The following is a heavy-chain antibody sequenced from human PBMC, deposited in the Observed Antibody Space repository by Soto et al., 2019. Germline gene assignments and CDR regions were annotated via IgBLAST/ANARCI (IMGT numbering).Heavy chain of an antibody. Sequence: SLTCSVSGGSISSSSYYWGWIRQPPGKGLEWIGSIYYGGSTYYNPSLKSRVTISVDTSKNQFSLKLSSVTAADTAVYYCARPNYGDYVYFDYWGQGTLVTVSS. D-gene: IGHD4-17*01. CDR1: GGSISSSSYY. V-gene: IGHV4-39*01. J-gene: IGHJ4*02. CDR2: IYYGGST. CDR3: ARPNYGDYVYFDY.